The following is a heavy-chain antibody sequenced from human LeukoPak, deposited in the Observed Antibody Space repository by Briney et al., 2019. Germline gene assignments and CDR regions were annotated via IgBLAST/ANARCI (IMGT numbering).Heavy chain of an antibody. CDR3: AREERRVGATKRVIIFDY. J-gene: IGHJ4*02. CDR2: INTNTGNP. V-gene: IGHV7-4-1*02. CDR1: GYTFTSYA. D-gene: IGHD1-26*01. Sequence: AASVKVSCKASGYTFTSYAMNWVRQAPGQGLEWMGWINTNTGNPTYAQGFTGRFVFSLGTSVSTAYLQISSLKAEDTAVYYCAREERRVGATKRVIIFDYWGQGTLVTVSS.